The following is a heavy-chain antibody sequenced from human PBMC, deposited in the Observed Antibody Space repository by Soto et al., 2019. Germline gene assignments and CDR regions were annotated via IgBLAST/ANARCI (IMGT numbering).Heavy chain of an antibody. Sequence: SETLSLTCTVSGGSISSYYWSWIRQPPGKGLEWIGYIYYSGSTNYNPSLKSRVTISVDTSKNQFSLKLSSVTAADTAVYYCAGVVPAAMFYWFDPWGQGTLVTVSS. J-gene: IGHJ5*02. CDR2: IYYSGST. V-gene: IGHV4-59*01. CDR3: AGVVPAAMFYWFDP. CDR1: GGSISSYY. D-gene: IGHD2-2*01.